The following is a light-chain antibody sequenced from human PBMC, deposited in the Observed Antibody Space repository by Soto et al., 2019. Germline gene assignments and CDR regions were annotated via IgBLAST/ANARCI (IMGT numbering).Light chain of an antibody. V-gene: IGKV3-15*01. J-gene: IGKJ1*01. Sequence: EIVMTQSPATLSVSPGEKATLSCRASQSVSSNLAWYQLKPGQAPRLLIYGASTRATGIPARFSGSGCGTEFTLTISSLQSEDFAVYYCQQYNNWPPWTFGQGTKVEIK. CDR2: GAS. CDR1: QSVSSN. CDR3: QQYNNWPPWT.